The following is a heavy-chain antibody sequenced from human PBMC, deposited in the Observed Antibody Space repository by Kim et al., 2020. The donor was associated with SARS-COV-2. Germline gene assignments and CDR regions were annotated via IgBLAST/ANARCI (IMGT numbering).Heavy chain of an antibody. D-gene: IGHD6-6*01. V-gene: IGHV3-11*01. J-gene: IGHJ4*02. Sequence: GSSMRCADAVNGRFSISRDNANKSLSLQMNSLTPEDTAVYYCVREPSNWGQGTLVTVSS. CDR3: VREPSN. CDR2: GSSM.